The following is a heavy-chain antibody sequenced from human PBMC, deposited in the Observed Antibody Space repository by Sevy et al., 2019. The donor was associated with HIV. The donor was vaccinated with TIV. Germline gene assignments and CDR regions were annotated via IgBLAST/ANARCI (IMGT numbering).Heavy chain of an antibody. J-gene: IGHJ4*02. D-gene: IGHD2-21*01. Sequence: GSLRLSCAASGFSFSSYGMHWVRQAPGEGLEWMSYIQYDGSNKDYADSVKGRFTSSRDNSKNTLYLQMNSLRVEDTAVFYCGKEGGGEGGDHWGQGTLVTVSS. CDR1: GFSFSSYG. CDR2: IQYDGSNK. CDR3: GKEGGGEGGDH. V-gene: IGHV3-30*02.